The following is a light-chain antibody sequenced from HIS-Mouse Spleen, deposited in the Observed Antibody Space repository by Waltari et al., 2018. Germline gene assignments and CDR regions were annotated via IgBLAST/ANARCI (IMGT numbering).Light chain of an antibody. CDR3: LQDYNYPLT. Sequence: IQLTQSPSFLSASVGDRVTITCRASQGISSYLAWYQQKPGKAPKLLIYAASSLQSGVPSRFSGSGSGTDFTLTISSLQPEDFATYYCLQDYNYPLTFGGGTKVEIK. J-gene: IGKJ4*01. V-gene: IGKV1-6*01. CDR1: QGISSY. CDR2: AAS.